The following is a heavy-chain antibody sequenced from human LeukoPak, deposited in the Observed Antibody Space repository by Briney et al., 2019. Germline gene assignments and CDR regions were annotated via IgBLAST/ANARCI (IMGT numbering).Heavy chain of an antibody. V-gene: IGHV1-2*02. CDR3: ARFDIVVD. J-gene: IGHJ4*02. CDR1: GYTFTGYY. CDR2: ISHNSGGT. Sequence: GASVKVSCKASGYTFTGYYMHWVRQAPGQGLEWMEWISHNSGGTNYAQKFQGRVTMTRDTSISTAYMELSRLRSDDTAVYYCARFDIVVDWGQGTLLTVSS. D-gene: IGHD2-2*01.